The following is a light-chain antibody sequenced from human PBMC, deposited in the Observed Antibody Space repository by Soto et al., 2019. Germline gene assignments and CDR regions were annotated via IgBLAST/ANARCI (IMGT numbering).Light chain of an antibody. J-gene: IGLJ1*01. CDR1: SSDVGAYNY. CDR3: CSYAGSYSYV. CDR2: DVS. V-gene: IGLV2-11*01. Sequence: QSALTQPRSVSGSPGQSVTISCTGTSSDVGAYNYVSWYQQQPGKAPKLMIYDVSKRASGVPDRFSGSKSGNTASLTISGLPAEDEADYYCCSYAGSYSYVFGTGTKVTVL.